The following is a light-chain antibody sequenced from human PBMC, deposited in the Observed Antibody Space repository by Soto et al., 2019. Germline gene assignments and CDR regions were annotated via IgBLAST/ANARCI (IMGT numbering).Light chain of an antibody. CDR2: ATS. J-gene: IGKJ4*01. Sequence: DIQLTQSPSFLSASVGDRVTITCRASQGISSYLAWYQQEPGKAPKLLIYATSTLQSGVPSRFSGSGSGTEFTLTITRLQPEDSATYYCQQLHNYPLTFGGGTKVEIK. V-gene: IGKV1-9*01. CDR3: QQLHNYPLT. CDR1: QGISSY.